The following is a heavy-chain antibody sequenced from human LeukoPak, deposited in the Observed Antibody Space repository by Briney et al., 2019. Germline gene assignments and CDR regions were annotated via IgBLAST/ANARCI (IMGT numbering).Heavy chain of an antibody. Sequence: GGSLRLSRAASGFTFSGYAMSWVRQAPGKGLEWVSSISGSGGSTYYADSVKGRFTISRDNSKNTLYLQMNSLRADDTAVYYCAKDDHGGSGWRDYFDYWGQGTLVTVSS. CDR2: ISGSGGST. V-gene: IGHV3-23*01. J-gene: IGHJ4*02. CDR1: GFTFSGYA. CDR3: AKDDHGGSGWRDYFDY. D-gene: IGHD6-19*01.